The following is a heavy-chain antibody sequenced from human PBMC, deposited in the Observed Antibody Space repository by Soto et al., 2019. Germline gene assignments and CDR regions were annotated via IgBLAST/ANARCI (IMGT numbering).Heavy chain of an antibody. V-gene: IGHV4-34*01. Sequence: QVQLQEWGAGLLKPSETLSLTCAVYGGSFSGYFWTWIRQPPGKGLEWIGEINHSGSSNYNPSLKSRLTISVDTSKSQFSLKLSSVTAADTAVYYCAIGAGGSSSYIDYWGQGTLVTVSS. CDR3: AIGAGGSSSYIDY. J-gene: IGHJ4*02. CDR1: GGSFSGYF. CDR2: INHSGSS. D-gene: IGHD6-13*01.